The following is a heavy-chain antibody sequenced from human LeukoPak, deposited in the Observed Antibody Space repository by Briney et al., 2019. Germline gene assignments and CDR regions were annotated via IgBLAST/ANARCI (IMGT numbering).Heavy chain of an antibody. V-gene: IGHV3-9*01. CDR2: IGWNSGNI. D-gene: IGHD3-22*01. CDR1: GFTFDDYA. Sequence: GGSLRLSCAASGFTFDDYAMHWVRQAPGKGLEWVSGIGWNSGNIGYADSVKGRFTISRDNAKNSLYLQMNSLRAEDTAVYYCAKDMTVHDSSGYYKLGAFDIWGQGTMVTVSS. CDR3: AKDMTVHDSSGYYKLGAFDI. J-gene: IGHJ3*02.